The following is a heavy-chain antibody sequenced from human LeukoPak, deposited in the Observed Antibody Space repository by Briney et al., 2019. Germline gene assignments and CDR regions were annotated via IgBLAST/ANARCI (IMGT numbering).Heavy chain of an antibody. Sequence: PSETLSLTCTVSGGSISSSSYYWGWIRQPPGKGLEWIGSIYYSGSTYYNPSLKSRVTMSVDTSKNQFSLKLSSVTAADTAVYYCGFTMVRGVTLYYFDYWGQGTLVTVSS. CDR3: GFTMVRGVTLYYFDY. CDR2: IYYSGST. J-gene: IGHJ4*02. V-gene: IGHV4-39*01. D-gene: IGHD3-10*01. CDR1: GGSISSSSYY.